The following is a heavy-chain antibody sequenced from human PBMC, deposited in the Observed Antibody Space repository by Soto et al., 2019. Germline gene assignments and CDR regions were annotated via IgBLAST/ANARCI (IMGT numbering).Heavy chain of an antibody. CDR1: GFTFSNYA. Sequence: PGGSLRLSCTASGFTFSNYAISFFRHAPGMWLEWVSTISDSGVNTFFGDSMKDRFTISRDNSKSTVYLQLNTVRAEDTAIYYCARAIGADFFDYWGQGTLVTVSS. J-gene: IGHJ4*02. V-gene: IGHV3-23*01. CDR2: ISDSGVNT. CDR3: ARAIGADFFDY. D-gene: IGHD6-25*01.